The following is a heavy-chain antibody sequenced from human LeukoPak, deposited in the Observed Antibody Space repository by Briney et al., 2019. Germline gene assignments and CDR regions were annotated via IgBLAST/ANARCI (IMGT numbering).Heavy chain of an antibody. D-gene: IGHD6-6*01. V-gene: IGHV1-46*01. J-gene: IGHJ4*02. CDR1: GYTFTNYY. CDR2: INPGGGST. CDR3: ARDIAPRPGPEYYFDS. Sequence: ASMKVSCKASGYTFTNYYLHWLRQAPGQGLEWMGIINPGGGSTNYAQNFQGRVSMTTDMSTTTVYMELSHLRSEDTALYYCARDIAPRPGPEYYFDSWGQGTLVTVSS.